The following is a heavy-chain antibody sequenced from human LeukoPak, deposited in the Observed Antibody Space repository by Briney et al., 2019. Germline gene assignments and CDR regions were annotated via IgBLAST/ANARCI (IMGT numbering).Heavy chain of an antibody. Sequence: GTLRLSCAASGFTFSSYGMTWVRQAPGKGLEWIGSIYYSGSTYYNQSPKSRVTISVDTSKNQFSLKLSSVTAAETAVYYCARHRYDYVWGSYRDWGGSLNSFDPWGQGTLVTVSS. V-gene: IGHV4-39*01. CDR2: IYYSGST. D-gene: IGHD3-16*02. J-gene: IGHJ5*02. CDR3: ARHRYDYVWGSYRDWGGSLNSFDP. CDR1: GFTFSSYG.